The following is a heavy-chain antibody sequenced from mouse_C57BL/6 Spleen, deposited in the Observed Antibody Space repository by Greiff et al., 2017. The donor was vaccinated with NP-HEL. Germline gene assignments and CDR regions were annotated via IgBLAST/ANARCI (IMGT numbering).Heavy chain of an antibody. CDR3: ARTLSYYYAMDY. V-gene: IGHV1-26*01. CDR2: INPNNGGT. J-gene: IGHJ4*01. D-gene: IGHD6-1*01. CDR1: GYTFTDYY. Sequence: VQLQQSGPELVKPGASVKISCKASGYTFTDYYMNWVKQSHGKSLEWIGDINPNNGGTSYNQKFKGKATLTVDKSSSTAYMELRSLTSEDSAVYYCARTLSYYYAMDYWGQGTSVTVSS.